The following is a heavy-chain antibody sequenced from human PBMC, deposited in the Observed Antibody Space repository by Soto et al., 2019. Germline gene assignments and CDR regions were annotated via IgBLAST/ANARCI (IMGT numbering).Heavy chain of an antibody. J-gene: IGHJ6*02. CDR3: ARGATTVEHYYYYGMDV. D-gene: IGHD4-17*01. V-gene: IGHV4-34*01. CDR2: ISHSGST. Sequence: PSDTLSLTCTVCGRFFSGYCWSWIRQPPGKGLDWIGEISHSGSTTYNPSLKSRVTISVDTSKNQFSLKMTSVTAADTAVYYCARGATTVEHYYYYGMDVWGQGTTVTVSS. CDR1: GRFFSGYC.